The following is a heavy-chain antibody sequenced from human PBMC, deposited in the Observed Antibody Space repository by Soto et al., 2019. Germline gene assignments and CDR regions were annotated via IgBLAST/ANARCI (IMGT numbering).Heavy chain of an antibody. CDR2: IYYSGST. D-gene: IGHD2-21*02. Sequence: QVQLQESGPGLVKPSQTLSLTCTVSGGSISSGGYYWSWIRQHPGKGLEWIGYIYYSGSTYYNPSLKSRVTISVDTSKNQFSLKLSSVTAADTAVYYCARARGHIVVVTAIQFDYWGQGTLVTVSS. J-gene: IGHJ4*02. CDR1: GGSISSGGYY. V-gene: IGHV4-31*03. CDR3: ARARGHIVVVTAIQFDY.